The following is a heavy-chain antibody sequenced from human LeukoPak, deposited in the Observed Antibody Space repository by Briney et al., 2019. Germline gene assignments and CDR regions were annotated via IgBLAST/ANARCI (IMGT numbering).Heavy chain of an antibody. CDR2: INTSGRTK. V-gene: IGHV3-48*03. CDR1: GFTFSSYE. D-gene: IGHD3-22*01. CDR3: ARGDYYDSSGYYEGGDY. Sequence: PGGSLRLSCGASGFTFSSYEMNWVRQAPGKGLEWISYINTSGRTKYYADSVKGRFTISRDNAKDSLYLQMNSLRAEDTAVYYCARGDYYDSSGYYEGGDYWGQGTLVTVSS. J-gene: IGHJ4*02.